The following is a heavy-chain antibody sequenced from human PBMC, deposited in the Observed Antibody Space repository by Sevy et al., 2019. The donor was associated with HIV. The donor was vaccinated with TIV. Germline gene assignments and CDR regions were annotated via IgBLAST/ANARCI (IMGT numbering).Heavy chain of an antibody. CDR2: ISGSGGST. Sequence: GGSLRLSCAASGFTFSSYAMSWVRQAPGKGLEWVSAISGSGGSTYYADSVKGRFTISSDNSKNTLYLQMNGLRAEDTAVYYCAKEGDYVRGPLNRATDPWGQGTLVTVSS. CDR3: AKEGDYVRGPLNRATDP. V-gene: IGHV3-23*01. CDR1: GFTFSSYA. J-gene: IGHJ5*02. D-gene: IGHD4-17*01.